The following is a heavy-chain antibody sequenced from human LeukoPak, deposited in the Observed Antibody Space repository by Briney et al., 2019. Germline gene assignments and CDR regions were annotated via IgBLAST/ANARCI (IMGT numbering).Heavy chain of an antibody. D-gene: IGHD6-13*01. J-gene: IGHJ4*02. CDR2: ISGSGGST. CDR3: AHISSSWPDY. Sequence: PGGSLRLSCAASGFSVSNNYMSWVRQAPGKGLEWVSAISGSGGSTYYADSVKGRLTISRDNSKNTLYLQMNSLRAEDTAVYYCAHISSSWPDYWGQGTLVTVSS. V-gene: IGHV3-23*01. CDR1: GFSVSNNY.